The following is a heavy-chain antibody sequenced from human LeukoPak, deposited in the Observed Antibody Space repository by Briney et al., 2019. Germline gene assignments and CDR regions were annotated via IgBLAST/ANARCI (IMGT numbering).Heavy chain of an antibody. J-gene: IGHJ5*02. Sequence: SETLSLTCTVSGGSISSYYWSWIRQPAGKGLEWIGRIYTSGSTNYNPSLKSRVTMSEDTSKNQFSLKLSSVTAADTAVYYCARDGQPGYYYDSSGYSPRGWFDPWGQGTLVTVSS. CDR3: ARDGQPGYYYDSSGYSPRGWFDP. D-gene: IGHD3-22*01. V-gene: IGHV4-4*07. CDR1: GGSISSYY. CDR2: IYTSGST.